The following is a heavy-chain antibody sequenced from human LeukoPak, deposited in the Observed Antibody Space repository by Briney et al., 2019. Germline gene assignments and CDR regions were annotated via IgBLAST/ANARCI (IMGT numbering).Heavy chain of an antibody. Sequence: GRSLRLSCAASGFTFSSYGMHWVRQAPGEGLEWVAVIWYDGSNKYYADSVKGRFTISRDNSKNTLYLQMNSLRAEDTAVYYCARDHDSSLDYWGQGTLVTVSS. D-gene: IGHD3-22*01. CDR2: IWYDGSNK. V-gene: IGHV3-33*01. CDR1: GFTFSSYG. CDR3: ARDHDSSLDY. J-gene: IGHJ4*02.